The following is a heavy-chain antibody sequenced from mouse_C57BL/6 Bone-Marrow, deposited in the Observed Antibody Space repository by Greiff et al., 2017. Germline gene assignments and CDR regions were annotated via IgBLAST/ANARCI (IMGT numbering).Heavy chain of an antibody. J-gene: IGHJ2*01. CDR3: TTYGYYVDY. CDR2: IDPENGDT. CDR1: GFNIKDDY. D-gene: IGHD1-1*01. V-gene: IGHV14-4*01. Sequence: EVQVVESGAELVRPGASVKLSCTASGFNIKDDYMHWVKQRPEQGLEWIGWIDPENGDTEYASKFQGKATITADTSSNTAYLQLSSLTSEDTAVYYCTTYGYYVDYWGQGTTLTVSS.